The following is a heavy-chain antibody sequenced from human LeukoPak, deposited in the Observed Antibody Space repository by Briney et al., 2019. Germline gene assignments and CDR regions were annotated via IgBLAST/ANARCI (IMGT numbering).Heavy chain of an antibody. V-gene: IGHV4-4*02. CDR3: TTYYNILTGYTFDS. CDR2: IDHSGDT. Sequence: SGTLSLTCVVSGGPIIRSNWWSWVRQSPDKGLERIGEIDHSGDTNYKWSLRNRVTMSMDRSKNQFSLKLTSVTAADTAVYYCTTYYNILTGYTFDSWGPGTLVTVFS. CDR1: GGPIIRSNW. D-gene: IGHD3-9*01. J-gene: IGHJ4*02.